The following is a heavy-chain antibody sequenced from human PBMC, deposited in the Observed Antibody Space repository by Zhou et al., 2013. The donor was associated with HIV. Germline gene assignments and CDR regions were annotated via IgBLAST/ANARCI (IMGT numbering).Heavy chain of an antibody. J-gene: IGHJ4*02. Sequence: QVQLVQSGAEVKKPGASVKVSCKASGYTFTSYGISWVRQAPGQGLEWMGWISAYNGNTNYAQKLQGRVTMTTDTSTSTAYMELRSLRSDDTAVYYCARDGDPVYSSSPPMYSSSWYLDYWGQGNPGHRLL. CDR2: ISAYNGNT. CDR1: GYTFTSYG. V-gene: IGHV1-18*01. D-gene: IGHD6-13*01. CDR3: ARDGDPVYSSSPPMYSSSWYLDY.